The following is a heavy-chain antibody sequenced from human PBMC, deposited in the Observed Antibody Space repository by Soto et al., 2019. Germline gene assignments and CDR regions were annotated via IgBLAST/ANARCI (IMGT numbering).Heavy chain of an antibody. Sequence: QVQLVQSGAEVKKPGASVKVSCKASGYTFTIYYMHWVRQAPGQGLEWMGIINPTGGSTNYAQKFQGIVTVTRDTSTSTVYMELSSLRSEDTAVYYCAGGVGSGLYRDAFDIWGQGTLVTVSS. J-gene: IGHJ3*02. CDR2: INPTGGST. D-gene: IGHD6-19*01. V-gene: IGHV1-46*01. CDR3: AGGVGSGLYRDAFDI. CDR1: GYTFTIYY.